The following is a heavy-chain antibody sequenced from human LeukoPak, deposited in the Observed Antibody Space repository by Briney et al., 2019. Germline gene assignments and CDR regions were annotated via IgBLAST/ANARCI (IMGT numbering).Heavy chain of an antibody. CDR1: GFTFSNAW. Sequence: GGSLRLSCAASGFTFSNAWMSWVRQAPGKGLEWVGRIKSKTDGGTTDYAAPVKGRLTISRDDSKNTLYLQMNSLKTEDTAVYYCTTLHYDFWSGYYHFDYWGQGTLVTVSS. V-gene: IGHV3-15*01. CDR2: IKSKTDGGTT. CDR3: TTLHYDFWSGYYHFDY. J-gene: IGHJ4*02. D-gene: IGHD3-3*01.